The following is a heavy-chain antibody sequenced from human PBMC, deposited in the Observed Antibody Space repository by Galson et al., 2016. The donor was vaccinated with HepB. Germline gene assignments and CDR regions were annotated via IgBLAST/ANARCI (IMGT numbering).Heavy chain of an antibody. D-gene: IGHD1-26*01. J-gene: IGHJ4*02. Sequence: SLRLSCAASGIAFSNYATHWVRQAPGKGLEWVAYICSSGGNVYYGDSVKGRFTISRDNAKNSLYLNMNSMKDEDTAIYYCATSLSGGAGAGWGQGTPVIVSS. CDR1: GIAFSNYA. CDR3: ATSLSGGAGAG. CDR2: ICSSGGNV. V-gene: IGHV3-48*03.